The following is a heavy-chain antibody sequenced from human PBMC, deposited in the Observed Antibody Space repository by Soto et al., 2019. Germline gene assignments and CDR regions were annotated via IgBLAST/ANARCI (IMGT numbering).Heavy chain of an antibody. CDR1: GFTFSSYT. D-gene: IGHD2-2*01. CDR2: ITSDGIYT. V-gene: IGHV3-21*06. J-gene: IGHJ4*02. Sequence: PGGSLRLSCAATGFTFSSYTMSWVRQAPGKGLEWVSSITSDGIYTYYADSLKGRFTISRDNANNSLHLHMNNLRVDDTAVYYCARDDSSYDVVLWGQGTPVTVSS. CDR3: ARDDSSYDVVL.